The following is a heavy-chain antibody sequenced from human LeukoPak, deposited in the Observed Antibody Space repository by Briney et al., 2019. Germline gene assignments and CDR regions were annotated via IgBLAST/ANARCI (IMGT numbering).Heavy chain of an antibody. CDR2: INPNSGGT. J-gene: IGHJ5*02. V-gene: IGHV1-2*02. D-gene: IGHD2-15*01. Sequence: GASVKVSCKASGYTFTGYYMHWVRQAPGQGLEWMGWINPNSGGTNYAQKFQGRVTMTRDTSISTAYMELSRLRSDDTAVYYCASNVVAATGAGWFDPWGQGTLVTVSS. CDR3: ASNVVAATGAGWFDP. CDR1: GYTFTGYY.